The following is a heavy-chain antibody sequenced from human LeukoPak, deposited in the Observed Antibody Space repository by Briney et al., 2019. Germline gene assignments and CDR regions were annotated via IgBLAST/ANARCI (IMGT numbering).Heavy chain of an antibody. CDR3: ADDLGWYSSGSYYYYGMDV. CDR1: GYTFTHHG. CDR2: ISCYNGDT. V-gene: IGHV1-18*01. D-gene: IGHD6-25*01. J-gene: IGHJ6*02. Sequence: ASVRVSCKASGYTFTHHGISWVRQAPGQGLEWMGWISCYNGDTIYAQNVQGRVTITADESTSTAYMELSSLRSEDTAVYYCADDLGWYSSGSYYYYGMDVWGQGTTVTVSS.